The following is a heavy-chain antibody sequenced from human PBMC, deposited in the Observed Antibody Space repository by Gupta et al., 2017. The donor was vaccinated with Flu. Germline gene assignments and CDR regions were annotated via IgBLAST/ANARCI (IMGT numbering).Heavy chain of an antibody. V-gene: IGHV3-23*01. Sequence: EVQLLEFGVGLVQPGGSLSLSCAASGFTFSSYAMGWVRQAPGKGLAWVSAISGSGGSTYYADSVKGRFTISRDNAKKTLYLQMNSLRAEDTAVYYCANTAAYYDFYRRYYFDYWGQGTLVTVSS. CDR2: ISGSGGST. CDR3: ANTAAYYDFYRRYYFDY. J-gene: IGHJ4*02. D-gene: IGHD3-3*01. CDR1: GFTFSSYA.